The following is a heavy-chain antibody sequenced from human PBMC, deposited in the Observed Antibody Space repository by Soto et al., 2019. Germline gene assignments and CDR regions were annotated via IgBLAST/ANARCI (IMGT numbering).Heavy chain of an antibody. CDR1: GYTFTSYA. D-gene: IGHD6-13*01. CDR3: ARGVTPGIAAARVWFDP. CDR2: INAGNGNT. J-gene: IGHJ5*02. Sequence: ASVKVSCKASGYTFTSYAMHCVRQAPGQRLEWMGWINAGNGNTKYSQKFQGRVTITRDTSASTAYMELSSLRSEDTAVYYCARGVTPGIAAARVWFDPWGQGTLVTVSS. V-gene: IGHV1-3*01.